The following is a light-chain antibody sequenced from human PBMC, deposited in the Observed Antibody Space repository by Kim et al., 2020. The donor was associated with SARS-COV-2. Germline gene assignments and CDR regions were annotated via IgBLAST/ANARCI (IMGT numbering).Light chain of an antibody. CDR1: QSVSSSY. CDR3: QQYGSSPRT. V-gene: IGKV3-20*01. CDR2: GAS. J-gene: IGKJ1*01. Sequence: PPRERATLSCRASQSVSSSYLAWYQQKPGQAPRLLNYGASSRATGIPDRFSGGGSGTDFTLTISRLEPEDFAVYYCQQYGSSPRTFGQGTKVDSK.